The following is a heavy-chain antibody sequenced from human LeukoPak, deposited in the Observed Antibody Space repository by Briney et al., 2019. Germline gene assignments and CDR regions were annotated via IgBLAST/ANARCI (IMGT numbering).Heavy chain of an antibody. V-gene: IGHV1-2*02. CDR2: INPNSGGT. CDR1: GYTFTSFY. CDR3: ARDRVGGAHYDFWSANWFDP. J-gene: IGHJ5*02. Sequence: ASVKVSCKASGYTFTSFYMHWVRQAPGQGLEWMGWINPNSGGTNYAQKFQGRVTMTRDTSISTAYMELSRLRSDDTAVYYCARDRVGGAHYDFWSANWFDPWGQGTLVTVSS. D-gene: IGHD3-3*01.